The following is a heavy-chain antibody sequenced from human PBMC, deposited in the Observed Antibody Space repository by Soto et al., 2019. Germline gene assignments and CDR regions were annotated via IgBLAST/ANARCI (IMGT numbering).Heavy chain of an antibody. V-gene: IGHV1-18*01. Sequence: QVQLVQSGAEVKKPGASVKVSCKASGYTFTSYGISWVRQAPGQGLEWMGWISAYNGNTNYAQKLQGRVTMTTDTAPSTAYGELGSLRSDDTAVYYGAGGGGYYGSGSQADYWGQGTLVTVSS. CDR1: GYTFTSYG. D-gene: IGHD3-10*01. J-gene: IGHJ4*02. CDR2: ISAYNGNT. CDR3: AGGGGYYGSGSQADY.